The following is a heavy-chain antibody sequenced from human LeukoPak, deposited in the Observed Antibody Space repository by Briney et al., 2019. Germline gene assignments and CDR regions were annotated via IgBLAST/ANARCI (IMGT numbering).Heavy chain of an antibody. CDR2: INHSGST. V-gene: IGHV4-38-2*02. CDR1: GYSISTGYY. Sequence: SETLSLTCTVSGYSISTGYYWGWIRPPPGKGLEWIGEINHSGSTNYNPSLKSRVTISVDTSKNQFSLKLSSVTAADTAVYYCAVGGEFDYWGQGTLVTVSS. D-gene: IGHD1-26*01. J-gene: IGHJ4*02. CDR3: AVGGEFDY.